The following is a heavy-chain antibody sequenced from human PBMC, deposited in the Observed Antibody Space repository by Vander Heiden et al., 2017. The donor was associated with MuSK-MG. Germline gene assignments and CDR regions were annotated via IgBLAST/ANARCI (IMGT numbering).Heavy chain of an antibody. J-gene: IGHJ6*02. CDR1: GFTFSGSA. CDR3: TSRAKLLLSYYGMDV. D-gene: IGHD2-15*01. CDR2: IRSKANSYAT. V-gene: IGHV3-73*02. Sequence: EVQLVESGGGLVQPGGSLKLSCAASGFTFSGSAMHWVRQASGKGLEWVGRIRSKANSYATAYAASVKGRFTISRDDSKNTAYLQMNSLKTEDTAVYYCTSRAKLLLSYYGMDVWGQGTTVTVSS.